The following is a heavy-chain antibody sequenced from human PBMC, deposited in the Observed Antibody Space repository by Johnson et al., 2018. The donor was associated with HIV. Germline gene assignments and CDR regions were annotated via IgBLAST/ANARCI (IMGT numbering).Heavy chain of an antibody. V-gene: IGHV3-20*04. CDR2: INWNGGST. CDR1: GFTFDDYG. CDR3: TKDIGGDGKLDAFDI. Sequence: VQLVESGGSVVRPGGSLRLCCAASGFTFDDYGMSWVRQAPGKGLEWVSDINWNGGSTGYADSVKRRFTISRDNAKNSLYLQMNSLRVEDTALYYCTKDIGGDGKLDAFDIWGQGTMFTVSS. J-gene: IGHJ3*02. D-gene: IGHD5-24*01.